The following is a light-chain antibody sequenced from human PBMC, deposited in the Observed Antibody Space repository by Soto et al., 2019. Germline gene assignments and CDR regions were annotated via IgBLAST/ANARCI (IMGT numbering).Light chain of an antibody. V-gene: IGLV2-14*01. Sequence: QSALTQPASVSGSPGQSITISFSGTSSDVGSYNHVAWYQQFPGKTPKLIIYEVTYRPSGVSHRFSASKSGNTASLTISGLQAEDEADYYCISYTGSSTSYVFGTGTKVTVL. CDR1: SSDVGSYNH. CDR3: ISYTGSSTSYV. J-gene: IGLJ1*01. CDR2: EVT.